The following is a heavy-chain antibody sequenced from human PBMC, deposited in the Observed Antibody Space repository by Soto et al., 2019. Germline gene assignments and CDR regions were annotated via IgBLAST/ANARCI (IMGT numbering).Heavy chain of an antibody. V-gene: IGHV3-53*01. J-gene: IGHJ6*02. Sequence: GSLRLSCVASGFTLSSNYMSWVRQAPGKGLEWVSVIYSGGSTYYADSVKGRFTISRDNSKNTLYLQMNSLRAEDTAVYYCAKKRGYCGGDRCRLKYYYYGMDVWGQGTTVTVSS. CDR3: AKKRGYCGGDRCRLKYYYYGMDV. D-gene: IGHD2-21*02. CDR1: GFTLSSNY. CDR2: IYSGGST.